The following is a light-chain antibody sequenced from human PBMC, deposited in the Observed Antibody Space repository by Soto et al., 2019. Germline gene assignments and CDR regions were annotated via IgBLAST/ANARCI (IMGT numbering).Light chain of an antibody. Sequence: DIQMTQSPSTLSASVGDRVSSDCRASPSISSSLAWYQQKPGKAPKLLIYDASSLESGVPSRFSGSGSGTEFTLSINSLQPQDFATYYCQQYHRYSWTFGQGTKVEIK. CDR3: QQYHRYSWT. CDR2: DAS. V-gene: IGKV1-5*01. J-gene: IGKJ1*01. CDR1: PSISSS.